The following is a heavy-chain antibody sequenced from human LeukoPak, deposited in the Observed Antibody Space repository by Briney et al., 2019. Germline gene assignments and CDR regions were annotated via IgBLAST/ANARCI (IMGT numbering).Heavy chain of an antibody. CDR3: ARGPKYYYDSSGYFPNYYYYYMDV. Sequence: ASVKVSCKASRGTLSSYAISWVRQAPGQGLEWMGGIIPIFVTANYAQKFQGRVTITADESTSTAYMELSSLRSEDTAVYYCARGPKYYYDSSGYFPNYYYYYMDVWGKGTTVTISS. CDR1: RGTLSSYA. CDR2: IIPIFVTA. D-gene: IGHD3-22*01. J-gene: IGHJ6*03. V-gene: IGHV1-69*13.